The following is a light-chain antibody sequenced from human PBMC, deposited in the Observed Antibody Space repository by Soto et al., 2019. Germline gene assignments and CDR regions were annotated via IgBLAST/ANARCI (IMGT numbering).Light chain of an antibody. CDR2: GAS. Sequence: ENVMKHSPAALSVYQKESATLSCRASQSINRDLAWYEQKPGQTPRRVIYGASTWGTGVPPRFTGSGSGTEFTLTVSNLQSEDFAVYYCQQYHSWLITFGQVGLPEIK. J-gene: IGKJ5*01. V-gene: IGKV3D-15*01. CDR3: QQYHSWLIT. CDR1: QSINRD.